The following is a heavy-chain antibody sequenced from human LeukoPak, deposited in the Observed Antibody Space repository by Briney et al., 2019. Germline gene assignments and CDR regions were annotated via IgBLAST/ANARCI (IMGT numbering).Heavy chain of an antibody. V-gene: IGHV4-4*02. Sequence: SGTLSLTCAVSGGSISSSNWWSWVRQPPGKGLEWIGEINHSGSTNYNPSLKSRVTISVDTSKNQFSLKLSSVTAADTAVYYCARHASWYYYGSGSYPSRYNWFDPWGQGTLVTVSS. CDR3: ARHASWYYYGSGSYPSRYNWFDP. CDR1: GGSISSSNW. D-gene: IGHD3-10*01. CDR2: INHSGST. J-gene: IGHJ5*02.